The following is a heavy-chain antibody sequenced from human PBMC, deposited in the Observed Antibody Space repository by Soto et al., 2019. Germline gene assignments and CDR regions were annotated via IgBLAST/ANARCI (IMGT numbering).Heavy chain of an antibody. CDR3: AKGRYCSGGGCYVDY. Sequence: EVQLLESGGGLVQPGGSLRLSCAASGFTFSSYAMSWVRQAPGKGLEWVSGISVSGGTTYYADSVKGRFTISRDNSKNTLYLQRHSLRAEDTAVYHCAKGRYCSGGGCYVDYWGQGTLVTVSS. J-gene: IGHJ4*02. D-gene: IGHD2-15*01. V-gene: IGHV3-23*01. CDR1: GFTFSSYA. CDR2: ISVSGGTT.